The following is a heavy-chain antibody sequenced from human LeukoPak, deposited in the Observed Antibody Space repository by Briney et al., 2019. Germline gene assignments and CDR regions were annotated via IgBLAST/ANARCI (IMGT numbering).Heavy chain of an antibody. CDR1: GYTFTGYY. CDR3: ARDRSTSCYFRCPNWFDP. J-gene: IGHJ5*02. Sequence: GASVKVSCKASGYTFTGYYMHWVRQAPGQGLEWMGWINPNSGGTNYAQKFQGRVTMTRDTSTSTAYMELSRLRSDDTAVYYCARDRSTSCYFRCPNWFDPWGQGTLVTVSS. V-gene: IGHV1-2*02. CDR2: INPNSGGT. D-gene: IGHD2-2*01.